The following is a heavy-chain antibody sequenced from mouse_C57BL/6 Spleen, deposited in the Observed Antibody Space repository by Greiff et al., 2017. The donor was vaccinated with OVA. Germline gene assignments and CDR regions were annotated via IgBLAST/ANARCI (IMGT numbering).Heavy chain of an antibody. J-gene: IGHJ1*03. Sequence: EVQLQESGGGLVQPKGSLKLSCAASGFSFNTYAMTWVRQAPGKGLEWVARIRSKSNNYAPYYAVSVKYRFTISRDDSESMLYLQINNLMTEDTAMYYCARHGFGWYFDVWGTGTPVTVSS. CDR2: IRSKSNNYAP. CDR1: GFSFNTYA. CDR3: ARHGFGWYFDV. V-gene: IGHV10-1*01.